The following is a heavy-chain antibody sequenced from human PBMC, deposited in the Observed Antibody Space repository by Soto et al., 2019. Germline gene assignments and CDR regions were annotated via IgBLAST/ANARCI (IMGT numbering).Heavy chain of an antibody. Sequence: QVQLVQSGAEVKKPGSSVKVSCKASGYTFISYGISWVRQAPGQGLEWMGWISAYNDYTNYAQKLQGRVTMTTDTATGIAYLELRSLRSDDTAVDYCAREGYYSGSGSYSPPRYYGMDVWGQGTTVTVSS. CDR1: GYTFISYG. CDR2: ISAYNDYT. CDR3: AREGYYSGSGSYSPPRYYGMDV. V-gene: IGHV1-18*01. D-gene: IGHD3-10*01. J-gene: IGHJ6*02.